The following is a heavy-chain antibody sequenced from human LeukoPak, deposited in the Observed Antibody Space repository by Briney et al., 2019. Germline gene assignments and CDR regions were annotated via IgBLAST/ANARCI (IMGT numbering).Heavy chain of an antibody. CDR2: IDQNGNT. CDR1: GGSIRSNSY. Sequence: SETLSLTCSVSGGSIRSNSYWGWVRQPPGKGLEWIGTIDQNGNTYFDPPFQSRVTISIDTSKNQFSLRLNSITAADTAIYYCARDQVAAAGKVDPWGQGTQVTVSS. V-gene: IGHV4-39*02. J-gene: IGHJ5*02. D-gene: IGHD6-13*01. CDR3: ARDQVAAAGKVDP.